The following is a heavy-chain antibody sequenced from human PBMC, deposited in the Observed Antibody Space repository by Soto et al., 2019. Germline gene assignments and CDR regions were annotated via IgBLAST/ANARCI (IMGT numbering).Heavy chain of an antibody. CDR1: GYTFTSYG. Sequence: QVQLVQSGAEVKKPGASVKVSCKASGYTFTSYGISWVRQAPGQGLEWMGWISANNGNTNYAPKLQGRVPMTTDTSTSTAYMELRSLRSDDTAVYYCAIYIADYHYYMDVWSKGTTVTVSS. J-gene: IGHJ6*03. CDR3: AIYIADYHYYMDV. D-gene: IGHD2-2*02. V-gene: IGHV1-18*01. CDR2: ISANNGNT.